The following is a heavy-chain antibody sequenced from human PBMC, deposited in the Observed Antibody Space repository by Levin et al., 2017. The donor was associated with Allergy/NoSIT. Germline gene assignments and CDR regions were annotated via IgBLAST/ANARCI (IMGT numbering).Heavy chain of an antibody. D-gene: IGHD6-13*01. CDR3: AKRRTSSWRWDWFDP. CDR2: INHSGST. CDR1: GGSFSGYY. V-gene: IGHV4-34*01. J-gene: IGHJ5*02. Sequence: GSLRLSCAVYGGSFSGYYWSWIRQPPGKGLEWIGEINHSGSTNYNPSLKSRVTISVDTSKNQFSLKLSSVTAADTAVYYCAKRRTSSWRWDWFDPWGQGTLVTVSS.